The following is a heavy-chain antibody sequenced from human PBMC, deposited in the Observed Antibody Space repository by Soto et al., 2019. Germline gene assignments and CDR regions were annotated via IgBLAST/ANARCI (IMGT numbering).Heavy chain of an antibody. J-gene: IGHJ1*01. V-gene: IGHV1-69*01. CDR1: AGTFSSYA. CDR3: ARGRNDFPH. CDR2: IIPVFGTA. Sequence: QVQLVQSGAEVKKPGSSVTVSCKASAGTFSSYAISWVRQAPGQGLECMGGIIPVFGTANYAQKFQVRVTINMDESTSTVYTELSSMRPEDTAVYNCARGRNDFPHWGQGTLVTVAS.